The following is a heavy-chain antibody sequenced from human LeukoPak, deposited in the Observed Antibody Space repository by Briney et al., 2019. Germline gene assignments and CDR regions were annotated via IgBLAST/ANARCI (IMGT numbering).Heavy chain of an antibody. Sequence: ASVKLSCKASGYTFTSYDINWVRQAPGQGLEWMGWMNPNSGNTGYAQKFQGRVTMTRNTSISTAYMELSSLRSEDTAVYYCARSLRGYYYYYYMDVWGKGTTVTISS. CDR3: ARSLRGYYYYYYMDV. J-gene: IGHJ6*03. V-gene: IGHV1-8*01. CDR2: MNPNSGNT. CDR1: GYTFTSYD. D-gene: IGHD4-17*01.